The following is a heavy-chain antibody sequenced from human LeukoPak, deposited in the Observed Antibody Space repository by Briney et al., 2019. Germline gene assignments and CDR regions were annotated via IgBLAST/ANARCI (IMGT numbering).Heavy chain of an antibody. CDR2: INTDGSST. CDR3: ARDLGFWSGYYDY. D-gene: IGHD3-3*01. Sequence: GGSLRLSCAASGFTFISYGMQWVRQAPGKGLVWVSRINTDGSSTSYADSVKGRFTISRDNAKNSLYLQMNSLRAEDTAVYYCARDLGFWSGYYDYWGQGTLVTVSS. J-gene: IGHJ4*02. CDR1: GFTFISYG. V-gene: IGHV3-74*01.